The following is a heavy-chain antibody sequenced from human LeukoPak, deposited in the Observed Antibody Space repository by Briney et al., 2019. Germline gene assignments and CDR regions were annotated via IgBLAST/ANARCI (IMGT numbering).Heavy chain of an antibody. J-gene: IGHJ4*02. D-gene: IGHD3-16*01. V-gene: IGHV3-7*01. CDR1: GFTFSNFW. CDR3: TRRLDD. CDR2: INHDNTEN. Sequence: GGSLRLSCTASGFTFSNFWMDWVRQAPGKGLEWVASINHDNTENNYLDSVKGRFTISRDSAQNSLYLQLNGLRVEDTAVYYCTRRLDDWGQGTLVTVSS.